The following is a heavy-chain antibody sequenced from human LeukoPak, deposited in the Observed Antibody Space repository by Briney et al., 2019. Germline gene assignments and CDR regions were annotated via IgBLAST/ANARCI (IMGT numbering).Heavy chain of an antibody. Sequence: SETLSLTCAVYGGSFSGYYWSWIRQPPGKGLEWIGYIYYSGSTNYNPSLKSRVTISVDTSKNQFSLKLSSVTAADTAVYYCARMLGDPTINWFDPWGQGTLVTVSS. J-gene: IGHJ5*02. D-gene: IGHD1-26*01. CDR3: ARMLGDPTINWFDP. CDR1: GGSFSGYY. V-gene: IGHV4-59*01. CDR2: IYYSGST.